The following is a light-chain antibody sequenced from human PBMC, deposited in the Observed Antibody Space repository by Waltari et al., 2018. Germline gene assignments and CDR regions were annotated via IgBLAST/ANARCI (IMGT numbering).Light chain of an antibody. V-gene: IGKV1-5*03. Sequence: DIQMTQSPSTLSASVGERITITYRASQSIERWLAWYQQKPGKAPKLLIYKTSTLESGVASRFSGSGYGTEFTLTISSLQPDDLATYYCQEYKTYRTFGQGTKVEIK. J-gene: IGKJ1*01. CDR1: QSIERW. CDR2: KTS. CDR3: QEYKTYRT.